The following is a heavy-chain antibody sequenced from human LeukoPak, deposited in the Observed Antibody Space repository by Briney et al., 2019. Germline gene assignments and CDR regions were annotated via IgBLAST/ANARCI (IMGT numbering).Heavy chain of an antibody. Sequence: GGSLRLSCAASGFTFNTYGMSWVRQAPGKGLEWVSGISGSGGATYYADSVKGRFTASRDDPHNTLYLQMNSVRAEDTAVYFCARGGVDHYGSGTYYLMYYFDHWGQGALVTVSS. V-gene: IGHV3-23*01. CDR3: ARGGVDHYGSGTYYLMYYFDH. CDR2: ISGSGGAT. J-gene: IGHJ4*02. CDR1: GFTFNTYG. D-gene: IGHD3-10*01.